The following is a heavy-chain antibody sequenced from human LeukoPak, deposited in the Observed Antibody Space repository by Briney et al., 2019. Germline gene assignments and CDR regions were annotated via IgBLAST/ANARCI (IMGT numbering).Heavy chain of an antibody. Sequence: LPGGSPRLSCAASGFTFSSYAMSWVRQAPGKGLEWVSAISGSGGSTYYADSVKGRFTISRDNSKNTLYLQMNSLRAEDTAVYYCAKTAAGPIPTPVDYWGQGTLVTVSS. J-gene: IGHJ4*02. D-gene: IGHD6-13*01. V-gene: IGHV3-23*01. CDR1: GFTFSSYA. CDR2: ISGSGGST. CDR3: AKTAAGPIPTPVDY.